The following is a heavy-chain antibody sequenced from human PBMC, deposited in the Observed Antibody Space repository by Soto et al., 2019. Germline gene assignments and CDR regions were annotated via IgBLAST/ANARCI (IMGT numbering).Heavy chain of an antibody. V-gene: IGHV1-3*01. Sequence: ASVKVSCKASGYTFTSYAMHWVRQAPGQRLEWMGWINAGNGNTKYSQKFQGRVTITRDTSASTAYMELSSLRSEDTAVYYCARLTMVRGVIIGYGMDVWGQGTTVTVSS. D-gene: IGHD3-10*01. CDR2: INAGNGNT. CDR3: ARLTMVRGVIIGYGMDV. J-gene: IGHJ6*02. CDR1: GYTFTSYA.